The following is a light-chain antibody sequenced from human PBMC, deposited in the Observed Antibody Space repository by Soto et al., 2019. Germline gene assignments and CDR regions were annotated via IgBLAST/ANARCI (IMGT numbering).Light chain of an antibody. V-gene: IGKV1-5*03. J-gene: IGKJ4*01. CDR2: KPS. CDR3: QQYNNWPDS. Sequence: IQMTQSPSTLSASVGDRVTITCXASQSISSWLAWYQQKPGKAPKLLLYKPSTLESGVPSRFSGSGSGTEFTLTISSLQSEDVAVYYCQQYNNWPDSFAGGSNVAIK. CDR1: QSISSW.